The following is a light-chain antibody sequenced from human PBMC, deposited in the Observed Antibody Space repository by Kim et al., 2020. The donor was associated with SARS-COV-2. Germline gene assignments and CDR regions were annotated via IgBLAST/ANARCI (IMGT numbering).Light chain of an antibody. Sequence: SYELTQPVSVSVTLGQTATLTCEGDNVGSQIVHWYQQKPGQAPVRVIYGDFKRPTGIPERFLGSKSGNTATLTINRVQAGDEADYFCQVWDTNTYVFGSG. CDR1: NVGSQI. J-gene: IGLJ1*01. CDR3: QVWDTNTYV. V-gene: IGLV3-9*01. CDR2: GDF.